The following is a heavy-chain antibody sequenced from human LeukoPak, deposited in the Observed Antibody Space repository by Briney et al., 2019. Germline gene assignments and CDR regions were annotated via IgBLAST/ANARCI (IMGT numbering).Heavy chain of an antibody. CDR3: AKMSDSSNYLLTGFDY. CDR2: ISWNSGSI. J-gene: IGHJ4*02. CDR1: GFTLDDYA. D-gene: IGHD3-22*01. Sequence: PGRSLRLSCAASGFTLDDYAMHWGRDAPRKGLGWVSGISWNSGSIDYADSVKGRFTISRDNSKNTLYLQMNSLRAEDTAVYYCAKMSDSSNYLLTGFDYWGQGTLVTVPS. V-gene: IGHV3-9*01.